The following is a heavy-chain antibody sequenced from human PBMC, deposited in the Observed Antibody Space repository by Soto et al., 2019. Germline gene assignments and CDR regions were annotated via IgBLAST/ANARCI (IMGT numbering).Heavy chain of an antibody. CDR2: ISPYNGNT. CDR3: ARDTYYYDSSGYPAKYYGMDV. CDR1: GYTFTSYG. D-gene: IGHD3-22*01. V-gene: IGHV1-18*01. J-gene: IGHJ6*02. Sequence: XSGKVSCKASGYTFTSYGIIWVRQAPGQGLEWMGWISPYNGNTNYAQKLQGRVTMTSDTSTSTAYMELRSLRSDDTAVYYCARDTYYYDSSGYPAKYYGMDVWGQGTTVTVSS.